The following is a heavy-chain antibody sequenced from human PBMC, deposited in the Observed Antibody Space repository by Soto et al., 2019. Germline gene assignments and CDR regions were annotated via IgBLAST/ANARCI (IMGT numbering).Heavy chain of an antibody. D-gene: IGHD3-22*01. V-gene: IGHV4-59*01. CDR2: IYYSGST. CDR3: ARGVPPYDRSTEFDY. Sequence: SETLSLTCTVSGGSISSYYWSWIRQPPGKGLEWIGYIYYSGSTNYNPSLKSRVTISVHTPKNQFSLTLSSVTAADTAVYYCARGVPPYDRSTEFDYWGQGTPVTVSS. CDR1: GGSISSYY. J-gene: IGHJ4*02.